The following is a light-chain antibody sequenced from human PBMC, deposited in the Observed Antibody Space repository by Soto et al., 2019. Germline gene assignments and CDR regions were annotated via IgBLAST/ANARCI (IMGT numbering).Light chain of an antibody. CDR2: GNS. CDR1: SSNIGAGYD. J-gene: IGLJ3*02. Sequence: QCVLTQPPSESGAPGQRVTISCTGSSSNIGAGYDVHWYQQLPGTAPKLLIYGNSNRPSGVPDRFSGSKYGTSASLAITGLQAEDEADYYCQSYDSSLSALFGGGTKLTVL. CDR3: QSYDSSLSAL. V-gene: IGLV1-40*01.